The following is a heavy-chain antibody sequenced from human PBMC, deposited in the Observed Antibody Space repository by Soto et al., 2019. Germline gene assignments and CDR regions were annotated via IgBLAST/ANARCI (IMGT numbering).Heavy chain of an antibody. D-gene: IGHD3-16*02. CDR3: ARDPYYDYFWGSYRSHYYGMDV. CDR2: ISSSSSSTI. J-gene: IGHJ6*02. Sequence: EVQLVESGGGLVQPGGSLRLSCAASGFTFSSYSMNWVRQAPGKGLEWVSYISSSSSSTIYYADSVKGRFTISRDNAKNSLYLQMNSLRDEDTAVYYCARDPYYDYFWGSYRSHYYGMDVWGQGTTVTVSS. V-gene: IGHV3-48*02. CDR1: GFTFSSYS.